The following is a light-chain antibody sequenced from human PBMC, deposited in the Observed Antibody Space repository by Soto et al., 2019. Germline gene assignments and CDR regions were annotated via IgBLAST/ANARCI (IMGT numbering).Light chain of an antibody. CDR2: DVS. J-gene: IGLJ1*01. Sequence: QSALIQPASVSGSPGQSITISCTGTSSDVGGYNYVSWYQQHPRKAPKLMIYDVSNRPSGVSNRFSGSKSGNTASLTISGLQTEDEADYYCSSYTSSSTLYVFGTGTKLTVL. CDR3: SSYTSSSTLYV. V-gene: IGLV2-14*01. CDR1: SSDVGGYNY.